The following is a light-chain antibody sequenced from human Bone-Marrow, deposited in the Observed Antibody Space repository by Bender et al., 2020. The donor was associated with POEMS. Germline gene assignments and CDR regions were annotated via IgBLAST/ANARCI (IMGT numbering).Light chain of an antibody. CDR1: TSDIGTYIL. J-gene: IGLJ2*01. CDR3: SSYAGSKNGVV. V-gene: IGLV2-23*02. Sequence: QSALTQPASVSGSPGQSITISCTGATSDIGTYILVSWYQQHPGKAPKLLIYEVSQRPSGVPDRFFGSKSDNTASLTVSGLQAEDEAEYYCSSYAGSKNGVVFGGGTKLTVL. CDR2: EVS.